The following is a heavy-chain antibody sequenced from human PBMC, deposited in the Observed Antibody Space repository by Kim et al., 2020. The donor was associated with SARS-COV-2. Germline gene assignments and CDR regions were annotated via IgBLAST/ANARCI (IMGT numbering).Heavy chain of an antibody. Sequence: SETLSLTCTVSGGSISSYYWSWIRQPPGKGLEWIGYIYYSGSTNYNPSLKSRVTISVDTSKNQFSLKLSSVTAADTAVYYCARGYCSGGSCYLYFDYWGQGTLVTVSS. CDR2: IYYSGST. V-gene: IGHV4-59*13. CDR3: ARGYCSGGSCYLYFDY. J-gene: IGHJ4*02. D-gene: IGHD2-15*01. CDR1: GGSISSYY.